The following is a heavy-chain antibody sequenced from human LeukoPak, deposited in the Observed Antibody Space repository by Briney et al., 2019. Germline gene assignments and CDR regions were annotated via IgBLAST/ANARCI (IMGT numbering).Heavy chain of an antibody. CDR2: ISSSGSTI. Sequence: GGSLRLSCAASGFAFSDYYMSWIRQAPGKGLEWVSYISSSGSTIYYADSVKGRFTISRDNAKNSLYLKMNSLRAEDTAVYYCARAGDLVTMESGIDYWGQGTLVTVSS. CDR1: GFAFSDYY. V-gene: IGHV3-11*01. CDR3: ARAGDLVTMESGIDY. J-gene: IGHJ4*02. D-gene: IGHD3-10*01.